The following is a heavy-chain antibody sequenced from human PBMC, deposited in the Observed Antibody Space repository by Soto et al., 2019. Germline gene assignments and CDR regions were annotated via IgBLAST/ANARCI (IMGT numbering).Heavy chain of an antibody. CDR1: GFTFSSYS. CDR3: ARDSFDYGEFDY. J-gene: IGHJ4*02. D-gene: IGHD4-17*01. V-gene: IGHV3-21*01. CDR2: ISSSSSYI. Sequence: GSLKLSCADSGFTFSSYSMNWVRQAPGKGLEWVSSISSSSSYIYYADSVKGRFTISRDNAKNSLYLQMNSLRAEDTAVYYCARDSFDYGEFDYWGQGTLVTVSS.